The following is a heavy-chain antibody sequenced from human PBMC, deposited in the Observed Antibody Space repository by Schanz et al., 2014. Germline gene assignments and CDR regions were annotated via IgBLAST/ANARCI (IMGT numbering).Heavy chain of an antibody. CDR2: INPNSGGT. D-gene: IGHD3-10*01. CDR3: ARESTVIRGLSGWFDP. CDR1: GHTFTDYH. J-gene: IGHJ5*02. V-gene: IGHV1-2*06. Sequence: QVQLVQSGAEVKKPGASVKVSCKASGHTFTDYHIHWVRQAPGQGLEWMGRINPNSGGTNVEQKFQGRVTMTRVTSISTVYMELSRLRSDVTAVYYSARESTVIRGLSGWFDPWGQGTLVTVSS.